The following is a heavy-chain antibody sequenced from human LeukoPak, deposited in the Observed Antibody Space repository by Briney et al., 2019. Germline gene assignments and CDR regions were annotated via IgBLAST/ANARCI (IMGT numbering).Heavy chain of an antibody. D-gene: IGHD3-9*01. CDR3: ARDGQTIRYFDWLPDRSGTHFDY. V-gene: IGHV1-3*03. J-gene: IGHJ4*02. CDR1: GYTFTSYA. Sequence: ASVKVSCKASGYTFTSYAMHWVRQAPGQRLEWMGWINAGNGNTKYSQEFQGRVTITRDTSASTAYMELSSLRSEDMAVYYCARDGQTIRYFDWLPDRSGTHFDYWGQGTLVTVSS. CDR2: INAGNGNT.